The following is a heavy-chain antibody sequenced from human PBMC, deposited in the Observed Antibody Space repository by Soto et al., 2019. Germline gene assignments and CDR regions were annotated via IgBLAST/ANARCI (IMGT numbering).Heavy chain of an antibody. CDR1: GGSISSGAYY. CDR2: IYYSGST. CDR3: AASCVACRGFNYYGMDV. D-gene: IGHD5-12*01. Sequence: QVQLQESGPGLVKPSQTLSLTGTVSGGSISSGAYYWSWIRQHPGKGLEWIGYIYYSGSTYYNPSLKSRLTISVDTSKNQFSLKLSSVTAADTAVYYCAASCVACRGFNYYGMDVWGQGTTVTVSS. J-gene: IGHJ6*02. V-gene: IGHV4-31*03.